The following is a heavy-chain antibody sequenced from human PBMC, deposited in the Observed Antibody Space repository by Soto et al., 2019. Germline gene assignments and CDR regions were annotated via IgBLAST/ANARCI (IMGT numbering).Heavy chain of an antibody. D-gene: IGHD4-17*01. J-gene: IGHJ4*02. CDR2: ISGSGTST. Sequence: RQAPGKGLEWVSAISGSGTSTYYADSVEGRFVISRDNSKNTLYLQMTSLRAEDTAVYYCAKDVSYADPFVYWGQGTLVTVSS. CDR3: AKDVSYADPFVY. V-gene: IGHV3-23*01.